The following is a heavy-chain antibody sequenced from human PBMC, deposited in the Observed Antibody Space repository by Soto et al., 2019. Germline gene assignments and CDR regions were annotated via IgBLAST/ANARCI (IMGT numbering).Heavy chain of an antibody. CDR3: ARVSLEPGYGMDV. Sequence: GGSLRLSCAASGFTFSSYAMHWVRQAPGKVLEWVAVISYDGSNKYYADSVKGRFTISRDNSKNTLYLQMNSLRAEDTAVYYCARVSLEPGYGMDVWGQGTMVTVSS. J-gene: IGHJ6*02. CDR1: GFTFSSYA. CDR2: ISYDGSNK. D-gene: IGHD1-1*01. V-gene: IGHV3-30-3*01.